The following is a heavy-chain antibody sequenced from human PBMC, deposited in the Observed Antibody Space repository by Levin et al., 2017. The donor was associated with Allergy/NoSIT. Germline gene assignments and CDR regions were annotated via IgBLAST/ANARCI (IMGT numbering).Heavy chain of an antibody. CDR3: ARQCSGGSCIDY. J-gene: IGHJ4*02. D-gene: IGHD2-15*01. V-gene: IGHV4-59*08. CDR1: GGSISSYY. CDR2: IYYSGST. Sequence: TSETLSLTCTVSGGSISSYYWSWIRQPPGKGLEWIGYIYYSGSTNYNPSLKSRVTISVDTSKNQFSLKLTSVTAADTAVYYCARQCSGGSCIDYWGQGTLVTVFS.